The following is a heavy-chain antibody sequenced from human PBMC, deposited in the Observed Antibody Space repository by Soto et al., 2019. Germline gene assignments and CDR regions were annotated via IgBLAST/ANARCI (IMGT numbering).Heavy chain of an antibody. V-gene: IGHV1-69*02. D-gene: IGHD3-16*01. J-gene: IGHJ4*02. CDR1: GGTFSSYT. Sequence: QVQLVQSGAEVKKPGSSVKVSCKAFGGTFSSYTISWVRQAPGQGLEWMGRIIPILGIANYAQKFQGRVTITAEKSTSTAYMELSSLRSEDTAVYYCARIIGGGVVGGPFDYWGQGTLVTVSS. CDR2: IIPILGIA. CDR3: ARIIGGGVVGGPFDY.